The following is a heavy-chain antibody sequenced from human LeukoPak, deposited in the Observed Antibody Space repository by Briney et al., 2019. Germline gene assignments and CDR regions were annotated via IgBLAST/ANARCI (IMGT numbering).Heavy chain of an antibody. CDR3: ARYNFGDLGAFDI. V-gene: IGHV4-61*01. Sequence: NASETLSLTCTVSGDSTSSDRYYGGWIRQPPGKGLEWIGYFYYSGSTDYSPSLKSRVTISLATSKNQFSLKLSSVTAADTAIYYCARYNFGDLGAFDIWGQGTMVTVSS. J-gene: IGHJ3*02. CDR1: GDSTSSDRYY. CDR2: FYYSGST. D-gene: IGHD3-10*01.